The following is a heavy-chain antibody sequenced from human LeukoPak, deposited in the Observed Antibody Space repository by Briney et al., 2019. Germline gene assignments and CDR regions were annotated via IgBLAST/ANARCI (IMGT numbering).Heavy chain of an antibody. CDR1: GFIFSSYG. J-gene: IGHJ5*02. CDR2: ISYDESNK. CDR3: GRGMDT. V-gene: IGHV3-30*03. Sequence: PGGSLRLSCAASGFIFSSYGMHWVRQAPGKGLEWVAVISYDESNKYYADSVKGRFTISRDNAKNSLYLQMNSLRAEDTAVYYCGRGMDTWGQGTMVTVSS.